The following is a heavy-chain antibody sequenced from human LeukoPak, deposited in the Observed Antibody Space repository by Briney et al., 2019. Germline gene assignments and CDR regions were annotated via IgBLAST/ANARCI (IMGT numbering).Heavy chain of an antibody. CDR3: AREGYYDSSGYYFPDAFDI. CDR1: GFTFSSYS. D-gene: IGHD3-22*01. V-gene: IGHV3-21*01. CDR2: ISSSSSYI. J-gene: IGHJ3*02. Sequence: GGSLRLSCAASGFTFSSYSMNWVRQAPGKGLEWVSSISSSSSYIYYADSVKGRFTISRDNAKNSLYLQMNSLRAEDTAVYYCAREGYYDSSGYYFPDAFDIWGQGTMVTVSS.